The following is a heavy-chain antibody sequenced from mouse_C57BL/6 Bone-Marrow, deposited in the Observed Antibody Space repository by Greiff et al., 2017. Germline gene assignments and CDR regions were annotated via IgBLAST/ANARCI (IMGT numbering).Heavy chain of an antibody. CDR1: EYEFPSHD. D-gene: IGHD3-2*02. CDR2: INSDGGST. J-gene: IGHJ2*01. V-gene: IGHV5-2*03. CDR3: ARQLRLRAYFDY. Sequence: EVKLEESGGGLVQPGESLKLSCESNEYEFPSHDMSWVRKTPEKRLELVAAINSDGGSTYYPDTMERRFIIYRDNTKKTLYLQLSSLRAEDTALYYCARQLRLRAYFDYWGQGSTLTVSS.